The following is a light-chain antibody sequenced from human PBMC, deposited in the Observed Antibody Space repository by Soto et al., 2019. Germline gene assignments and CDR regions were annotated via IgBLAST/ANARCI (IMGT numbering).Light chain of an antibody. Sequence: EIVLTQSPATLSLFPGERATLSCRASQSISTYLAWYQQRSGQAPRLLIFDASYRATGIPARFSGSVSGTDFSLSISSLEPEDCAGYYWQQRSIWITFGGGTNVQIK. CDR3: QQRSIWIT. CDR2: DAS. V-gene: IGKV3-11*01. CDR1: QSISTY. J-gene: IGKJ4*01.